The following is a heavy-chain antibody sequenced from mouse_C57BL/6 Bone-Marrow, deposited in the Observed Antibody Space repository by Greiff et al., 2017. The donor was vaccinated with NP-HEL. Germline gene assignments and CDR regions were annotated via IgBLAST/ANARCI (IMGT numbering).Heavy chain of an antibody. CDR3: TRSLITTLPVAY. J-gene: IGHJ3*01. CDR1: GYTFTSYW. CDR2: IYPGNSDT. D-gene: IGHD1-1*01. V-gene: IGHV1-5*01. Sequence: VQLKQSGTVLARPGASVKMSCKTSGYTFTSYWMHWVKQRPGQGLEWIGAIYPGNSDTSYNQKFKGKAKLTAVTSASTAYMELSSLTNEASAVYYGTRSLITTLPVAYWGQGTLVTVSA.